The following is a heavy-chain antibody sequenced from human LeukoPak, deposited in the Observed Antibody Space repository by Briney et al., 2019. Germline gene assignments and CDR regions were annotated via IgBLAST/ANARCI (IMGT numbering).Heavy chain of an antibody. Sequence: PGGSLRLSCAASGFTFSSYWMSWVRQAPGKGLERVANIKQDGSEKYYVDSVKGRFTISRDNAKNSLYLQMNSLRAEDTAVYYCARTPRRLGYCSSTSCYAWFDYWGQGTLVTVSS. D-gene: IGHD2-2*01. CDR1: GFTFSSYW. J-gene: IGHJ4*02. V-gene: IGHV3-7*01. CDR2: IKQDGSEK. CDR3: ARTPRRLGYCSSTSCYAWFDY.